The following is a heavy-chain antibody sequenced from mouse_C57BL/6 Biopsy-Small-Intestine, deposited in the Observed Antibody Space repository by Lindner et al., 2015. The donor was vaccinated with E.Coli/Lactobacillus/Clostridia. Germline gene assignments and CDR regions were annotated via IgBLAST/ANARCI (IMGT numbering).Heavy chain of an antibody. CDR2: INPNYGIT. Sequence: VQLQESGPELVKPGASVKISCKASGYSFTDYNMHWVKQSNGKSLEWLGVINPNYGITTYNQKFKGKATLTVDQSSSTAYMQLNSLTSEDSAVYYCARWGYYGSSLDYWGQGTTLTVSS. V-gene: IGHV1-39*01. J-gene: IGHJ2*01. CDR1: GYSFTDYN. D-gene: IGHD1-1*01. CDR3: ARWGYYGSSLDY.